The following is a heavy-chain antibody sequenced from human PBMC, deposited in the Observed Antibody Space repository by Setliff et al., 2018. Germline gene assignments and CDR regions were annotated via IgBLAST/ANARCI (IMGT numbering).Heavy chain of an antibody. CDR3: ASGYSGYDWLYYYGMDV. J-gene: IGHJ6*02. D-gene: IGHD5-12*01. CDR1: GGSISSHY. Sequence: SETLSLTCTVSGGSISSHYWSWIRQPPGKGLEWIGSIYYSGSTNYNPSLKSRVTISVDTSKNQVSLKLSSVTAADTAVYYCASGYSGYDWLYYYGMDVWGQGTTVTVSS. CDR2: IYYSGST. V-gene: IGHV4-59*11.